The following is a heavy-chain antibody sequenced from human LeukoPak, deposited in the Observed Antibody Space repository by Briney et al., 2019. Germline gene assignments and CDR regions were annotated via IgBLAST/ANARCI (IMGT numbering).Heavy chain of an antibody. CDR2: IYPGDSDT. Sequence: GESLKISCKGSGYTFTTYWIGRVRQMPGKGLEWMGIIYPGDSDTRYSPSFQGQVTISADKSINTAYLQWSSLKASDTAMYYCARPTSGGYDSSFDYWGQGTLVTVSS. D-gene: IGHD6-6*01. CDR3: ARPTSGGYDSSFDY. CDR1: GYTFTTYW. J-gene: IGHJ4*02. V-gene: IGHV5-51*01.